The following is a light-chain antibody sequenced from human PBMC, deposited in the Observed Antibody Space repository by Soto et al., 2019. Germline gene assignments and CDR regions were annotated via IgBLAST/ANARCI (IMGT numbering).Light chain of an antibody. Sequence: QSVLTQPASVSGSPGQSITISCTGTSSDVGGYNYASWYQQYPGKAPKLMIYDVDTRPSGVSNRFSGSKSGNTASLTISGLQADDEADYYCSSYTNSNTLVFGSGTKVTVL. V-gene: IGLV2-14*01. CDR1: SSDVGGYNY. CDR2: DVD. J-gene: IGLJ1*01. CDR3: SSYTNSNTLV.